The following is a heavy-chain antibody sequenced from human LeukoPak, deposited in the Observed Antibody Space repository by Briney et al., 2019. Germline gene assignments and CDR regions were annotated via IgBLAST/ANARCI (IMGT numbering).Heavy chain of an antibody. Sequence: GASVKVPCKASGGTFSSYAISWVRQAPGQGLEWMGRIIPILGIANYAQKFQGRVTITADKSTSTAYMELSSLRSEDTAVYYCATGDDLDYWGQGTLVTVSS. D-gene: IGHD3-3*01. CDR2: IIPILGIA. J-gene: IGHJ4*02. CDR1: GGTFSSYA. CDR3: ATGDDLDY. V-gene: IGHV1-69*04.